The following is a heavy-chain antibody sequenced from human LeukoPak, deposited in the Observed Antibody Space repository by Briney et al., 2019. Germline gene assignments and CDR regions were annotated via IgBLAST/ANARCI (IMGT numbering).Heavy chain of an antibody. CDR3: AKAGYINYYAYYHMDV. Sequence: GWSLRLSFAASGFTFSSYAMRWVRQAPGKGLEWVSSISGSGGSTYYADSVKGRFTISRDNSKSTLYLQMNSLRAEDTALYYCAKAGYINYYAYYHMDVWGKGTTVTVSS. J-gene: IGHJ6*03. V-gene: IGHV3-23*01. D-gene: IGHD3-9*01. CDR1: GFTFSSYA. CDR2: ISGSGGST.